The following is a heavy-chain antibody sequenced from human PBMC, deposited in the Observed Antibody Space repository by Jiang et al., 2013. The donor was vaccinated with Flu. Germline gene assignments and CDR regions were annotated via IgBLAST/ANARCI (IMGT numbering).Heavy chain of an antibody. CDR1: GDSVSSNSAA. V-gene: IGHV6-1*01. D-gene: IGHD5-24*01. Sequence: QTLSLTCAISGDSVSSNSAAWNWIRQSPSRGLEWLGRTYYRSKWYNDYAVSVKSRITINPDTSKNQFSLQLNSVTPEDTAVYYCARTGTDVEMATIWDAFDIWGQGTMVTVSS. CDR2: TYYRSKWYN. J-gene: IGHJ3*02. CDR3: ARTGTDVEMATIWDAFDI.